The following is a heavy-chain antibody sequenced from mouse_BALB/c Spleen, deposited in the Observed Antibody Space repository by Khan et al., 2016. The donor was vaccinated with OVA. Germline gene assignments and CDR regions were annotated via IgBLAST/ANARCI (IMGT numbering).Heavy chain of an antibody. J-gene: IGHJ4*01. CDR1: GYTFTDYS. CDR2: INTETGEP. V-gene: IGHV9-2-1*01. Sequence: QFQLVQSGPELKKPEETVKISCKASGYTFTDYSMHWVKQAPGKGLKWMGWINTETGEPTYADDFKGRFAFSLETSASTAYLQINNLNNEDTAPYFCARGGGSYAMDYSGQGTSVTVSS. CDR3: ARGGGSYAMDY.